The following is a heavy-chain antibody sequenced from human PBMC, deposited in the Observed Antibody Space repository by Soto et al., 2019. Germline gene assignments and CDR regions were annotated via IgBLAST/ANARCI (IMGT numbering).Heavy chain of an antibody. CDR1: GFTFSSYG. J-gene: IGHJ6*02. CDR2: IWYDGSNK. V-gene: IGHV3-33*01. Sequence: GGSLRLSCAAAGFTFSSYGMHWVRQAPGKGLEWVAVIWYDGSNKYYADSVKGRFTISRDNSKNTLYLQMNSLRAEDTAVYYCARAGYSSSWYRTSYYYYGMDVWGQGTTVTVSS. D-gene: IGHD6-13*01. CDR3: ARAGYSSSWYRTSYYYYGMDV.